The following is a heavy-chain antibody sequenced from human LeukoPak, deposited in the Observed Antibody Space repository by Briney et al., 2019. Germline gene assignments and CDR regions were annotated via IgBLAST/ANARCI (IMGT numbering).Heavy chain of an antibody. J-gene: IGHJ6*03. D-gene: IGHD5-12*01. V-gene: IGHV1-2*02. CDR1: GYTFTGYY. CDR3: ARDSGYDRGYYYYYMDV. CDR2: INPKSGGT. Sequence: RWASVKVSCKASGYTFTGYYMHWVRQAPGQGLEWMGWINPKSGGTKYAQKLQGRVTMTRDTSISTAYMELSSLRSEDTAVYYCARDSGYDRGYYYYYMDVWGKGTTVTVSS.